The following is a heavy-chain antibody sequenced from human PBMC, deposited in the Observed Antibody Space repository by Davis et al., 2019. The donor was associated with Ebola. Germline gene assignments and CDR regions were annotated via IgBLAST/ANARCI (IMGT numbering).Heavy chain of an antibody. CDR1: GGTFSSYT. CDR3: ARAARQCSPVCYFQS. J-gene: IGHJ5*02. D-gene: IGHD2-15*01. V-gene: IGHV1-69*02. CDR2: IIPILGIA. Sequence: SCKASGGTFSSYTISWVRQAPGQGLEWMGRIIPILGIANYAQKFQGRVTITADKSTSTAYMELSSLRSEDTAVYFCARAARQCSPVCYFQSWGQGTLVTVSS.